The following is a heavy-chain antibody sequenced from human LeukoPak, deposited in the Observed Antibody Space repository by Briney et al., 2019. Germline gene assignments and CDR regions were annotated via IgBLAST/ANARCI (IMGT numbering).Heavy chain of an antibody. D-gene: IGHD4-17*01. CDR2: IYYSGST. CDR1: GGSISSSSYY. J-gene: IGHJ4*02. Sequence: ASETLSLTCTVSGGSISSSSYYWGWIRQPPGKGLEWIGSIYYSGSTYYNPSLKSRVTISVDTSKNQFSLKLSSVTAADTAVYYCARESYGDRPWEGPSSVDYWGQGTLVTVSS. CDR3: ARESYGDRPWEGPSSVDY. V-gene: IGHV4-39*07.